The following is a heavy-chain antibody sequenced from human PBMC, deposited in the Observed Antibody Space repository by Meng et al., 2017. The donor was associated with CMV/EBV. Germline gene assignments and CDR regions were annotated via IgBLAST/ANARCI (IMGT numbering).Heavy chain of an antibody. CDR2: NYYSGST. V-gene: IGHV4-31*02. CDR3: ARALWSGYYPGPPPFDP. J-gene: IGHJ5*02. Sequence: SSSGGGTCWSWMRQPTEKGLEWVRYNYYSGSTYSDPSLKSRVTISVDTSKYPFSLKLSSVTAADTAVYYCARALWSGYYPGPPPFDPWGQGTLVTVSS. CDR1: SSSGGGTC. D-gene: IGHD3-3*01.